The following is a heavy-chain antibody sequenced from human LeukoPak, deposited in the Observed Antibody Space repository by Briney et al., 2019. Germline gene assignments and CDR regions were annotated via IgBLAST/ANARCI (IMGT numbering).Heavy chain of an antibody. CDR2: MSGSGSST. Sequence: PGGSLRLSCETSDFAFSNYAMNWVRQVPGKGPEWVSSMSGSGSSTDYADSVKGRFTISRDNSKNTLYLQMNSLRAEDTALYYCAKDAQGLVRGGIYFDFWGQGSLVTVSS. D-gene: IGHD6-19*01. CDR3: AKDAQGLVRGGIYFDF. CDR1: DFAFSNYA. J-gene: IGHJ4*02. V-gene: IGHV3-23*01.